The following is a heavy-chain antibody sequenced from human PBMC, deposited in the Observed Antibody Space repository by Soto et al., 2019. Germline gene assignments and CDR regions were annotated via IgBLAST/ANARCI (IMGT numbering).Heavy chain of an antibody. D-gene: IGHD4-17*01. CDR1: GGSISSYY. CDR2: IYYSGST. J-gene: IGHJ6*02. CDR3: ARHAYGGYRYYYGMDV. Sequence: PSETLSLTCTVSGGSISSYYWSWIRQPPGKGLEWIGYIYYSGSTNYNPSLKSRVTISVDTSKNQFSLKLSSVTAADTAVYYCARHAYGGYRYYYGMDVWGQGTTVTVSS. V-gene: IGHV4-59*08.